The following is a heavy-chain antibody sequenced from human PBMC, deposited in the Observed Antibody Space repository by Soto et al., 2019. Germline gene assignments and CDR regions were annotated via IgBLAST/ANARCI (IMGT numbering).Heavy chain of an antibody. J-gene: IGHJ5*02. V-gene: IGHV3-23*01. Sequence: GGSLRLSCAASGFTFSSYAMSWVRQAPGKGLEWVSAISGSGGSTYYADSVKGRFTISRDNSKNTLYLQMNSLRAEDTAVYSCAKDPYDSSGYHNWFDPWGQGTLVTVSS. CDR1: GFTFSSYA. D-gene: IGHD3-22*01. CDR2: ISGSGGST. CDR3: AKDPYDSSGYHNWFDP.